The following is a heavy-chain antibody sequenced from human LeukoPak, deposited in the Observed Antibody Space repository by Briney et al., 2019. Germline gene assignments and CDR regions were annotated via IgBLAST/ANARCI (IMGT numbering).Heavy chain of an antibody. V-gene: IGHV1-69*04. CDR2: IIPILGIA. D-gene: IGHD3-10*01. CDR1: GGTFSSYA. Sequence: GSSVKVSCKASGGTFSSYAISWVRQAPGQGLEWMGRIIPILGIANYAQKFQGRVTITADKSTSTAYMELSSLRSEDTAVYYCARVDHGSGPFTGYYYYGMDVWGQGTTVTVSS. CDR3: ARVDHGSGPFTGYYYYGMDV. J-gene: IGHJ6*02.